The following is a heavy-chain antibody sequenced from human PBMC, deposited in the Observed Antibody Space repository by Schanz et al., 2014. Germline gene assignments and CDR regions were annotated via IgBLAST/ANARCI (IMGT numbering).Heavy chain of an antibody. CDR2: MYINSGST. V-gene: IGHV3-53*01. Sequence: EVQLVESGGGLIQPGGSLRLSCAVSGFTVNTNYMSWVRQAPGKGLEWISRMYINSGSTQYADSVKGRFIISRYSSKTTIFLQMHSIRAEDTDVYFCARDGGRDGYNLAFDVWGQGTLVTVSS. CDR1: GFTVNTNY. D-gene: IGHD5-12*01. CDR3: ARDGGRDGYNLAFDV. J-gene: IGHJ3*01.